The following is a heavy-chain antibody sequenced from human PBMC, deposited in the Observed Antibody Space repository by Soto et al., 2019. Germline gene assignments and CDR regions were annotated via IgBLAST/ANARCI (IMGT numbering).Heavy chain of an antibody. CDR1: GDSISSYY. CDR2: LYYGRSA. D-gene: IGHD3-22*01. Sequence: QVQLQESGPGLVKPSETLSLTCAVSGDSISSYYCMWIRQPPGKGLESIGYLYYGRSANYNPSLRSRVTWAVDTSTNQCSLTLSSMTAADTAVYYCALRSMAVVPEYWGQGTLVTVSS. V-gene: IGHV4-59*01. J-gene: IGHJ4*02. CDR3: ALRSMAVVPEY.